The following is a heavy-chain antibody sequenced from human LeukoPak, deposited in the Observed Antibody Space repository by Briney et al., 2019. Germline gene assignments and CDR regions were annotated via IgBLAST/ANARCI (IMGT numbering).Heavy chain of an antibody. CDR2: IYYNGRI. Sequence: SGTLSLTCTVSGGSISNGGYYWSWIRQHPGKGLEWIGYIYYNGRINYNPSLKSRIAISVDTSKNQFSLKLSSVTAADTAVYYCARRVGAFPTYYFDYWGQGTRVTVSS. V-gene: IGHV4-31*03. D-gene: IGHD3-3*02. CDR3: ARRVGAFPTYYFDY. J-gene: IGHJ4*02. CDR1: GGSISNGGYY.